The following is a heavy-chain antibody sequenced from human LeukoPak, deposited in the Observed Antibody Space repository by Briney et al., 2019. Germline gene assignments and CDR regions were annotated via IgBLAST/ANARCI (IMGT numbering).Heavy chain of an antibody. D-gene: IGHD3-22*01. CDR2: IYSGGNT. CDR1: GFSVSSNY. Sequence: GGSLRLSCAASGFSVSSNYMSWVRQAPGKGMEWVSVIYSGGNTYYADSVKGRFTISRDNSKNTLHLQMNSLRAEDTAVYYCARDPPMYYYDEPGSRDAFDIWGQGTMVTVSS. V-gene: IGHV3-53*01. CDR3: ARDPPMYYYDEPGSRDAFDI. J-gene: IGHJ3*02.